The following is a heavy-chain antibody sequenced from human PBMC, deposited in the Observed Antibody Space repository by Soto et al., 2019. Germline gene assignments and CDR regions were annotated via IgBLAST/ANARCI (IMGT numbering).Heavy chain of an antibody. J-gene: IGHJ4*02. D-gene: IGHD6-6*01. V-gene: IGHV3-33*01. Sequence: QVQLVESGGGVVQPGRSLRLSCAASGFTFSSYGMHWVRQAPGKGLEWVAVIWYDGSNKYYADSVKGRFTISRDNSKNTLYLQMNRLRAEDTAVYYCARDGHSSSPQYYFDYWGQGTLVTVSS. CDR2: IWYDGSNK. CDR1: GFTFSSYG. CDR3: ARDGHSSSPQYYFDY.